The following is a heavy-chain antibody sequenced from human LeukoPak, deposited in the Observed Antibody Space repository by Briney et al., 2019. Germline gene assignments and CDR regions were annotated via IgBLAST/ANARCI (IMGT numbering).Heavy chain of an antibody. D-gene: IGHD1-26*01. CDR1: GFTFSSYV. V-gene: IGHV3-21*01. Sequence: GGSLRLSCAASGFTFSSYVMHWVRQAPGKGLEWVSSISSSSSYIYYADSMKGRFTISRDNAKNSLYLQMNSLRAEDTAIYYCARDLSVGAKPDLGFDYWGQGTLVTVSS. CDR2: ISSSSSYI. CDR3: ARDLSVGAKPDLGFDY. J-gene: IGHJ4*02.